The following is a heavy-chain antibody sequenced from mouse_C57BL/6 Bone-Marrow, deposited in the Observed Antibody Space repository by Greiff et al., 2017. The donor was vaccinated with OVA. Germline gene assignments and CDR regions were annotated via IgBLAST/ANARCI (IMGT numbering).Heavy chain of an antibody. Sequence: VQLQQSGAELARPGASVKLSCKASGYTFTSFGISWVKQRTGQCLDRIGEIYPRSGNTYYNEKFKGKATLTADKSSSTAYMELRSLASEDSAVYFCGDIPFAYWGQGTLVNVSA. CDR3: GDIPFAY. CDR1: GYTFTSFG. J-gene: IGHJ3*01. CDR2: IYPRSGNT. V-gene: IGHV1-81*01.